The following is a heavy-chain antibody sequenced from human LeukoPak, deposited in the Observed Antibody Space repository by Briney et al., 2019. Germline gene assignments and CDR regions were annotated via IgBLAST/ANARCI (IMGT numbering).Heavy chain of an antibody. V-gene: IGHV5-51*01. Sequence: GESLKISCQGSGYSFTSYWIGWVRQMPGKGLEWMGIIYPGDSDTRYNPSFQGQVTISADKSISTAYLQWSSLKASDTAIYYCARQTALYGDYVKLDPWGQGTLVTVSS. CDR1: GYSFTSYW. CDR3: ARQTALYGDYVKLDP. J-gene: IGHJ5*02. D-gene: IGHD4-17*01. CDR2: IYPGDSDT.